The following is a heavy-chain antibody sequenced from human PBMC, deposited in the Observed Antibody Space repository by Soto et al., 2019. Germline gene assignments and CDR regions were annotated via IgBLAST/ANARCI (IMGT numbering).Heavy chain of an antibody. CDR1: GYTFTSYG. Sequence: ASVKVSCKASGYTFTSYGISWVRQAPGQGLEWMGWISVYNGNTNYAQKFQGRVTMITDTPTRTAYMELRRLRSDDTAVYYCARTVAARNCFDPWGQGTLVTVSS. CDR2: ISVYNGNT. J-gene: IGHJ5*02. D-gene: IGHD6-6*01. CDR3: ARTVAARNCFDP. V-gene: IGHV1-18*04.